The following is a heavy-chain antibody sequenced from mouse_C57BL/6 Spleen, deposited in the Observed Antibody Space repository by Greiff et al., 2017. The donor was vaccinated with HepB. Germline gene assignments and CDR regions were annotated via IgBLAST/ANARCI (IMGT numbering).Heavy chain of an antibody. V-gene: IGHV1-69*01. D-gene: IGHD2-12*01. J-gene: IGHJ2*01. Sequence: QVQLQQPGAELVMPGASVKLSCKASGYTFTSYWMHWVKQRPGQGLEWIGEIDPSDSYTNYNQKFKGKSTLTVDKSSSTAYMQLSSLTSEDSAVYYCARKCLSTIVDYWGQGTTLTVSS. CDR1: GYTFTSYW. CDR3: ARKCLSTIVDY. CDR2: IDPSDSYT.